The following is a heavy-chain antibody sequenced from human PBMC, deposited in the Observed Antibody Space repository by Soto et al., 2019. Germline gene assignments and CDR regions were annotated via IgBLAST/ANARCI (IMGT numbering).Heavy chain of an antibody. CDR2: ISAYNGNT. D-gene: IGHD6-13*01. J-gene: IGHJ6*02. CDR3: ARDGSSWYDPPYYYYGMDV. CDR1: GYTFTSYG. V-gene: IGHV1-18*01. Sequence: ASVKVSCKASGYTFTSYGISWVRQAPGQGLEWMGWISAYNGNTNYAQKLQGRVTMTTDTTTSTAYMELRSLRSDDTAVYYCARDGSSWYDPPYYYYGMDVWGQGTTVTVSS.